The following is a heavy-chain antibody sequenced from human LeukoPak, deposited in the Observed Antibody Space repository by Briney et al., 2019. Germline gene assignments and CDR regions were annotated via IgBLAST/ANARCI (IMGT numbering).Heavy chain of an antibody. CDR2: MNPNSGNT. Sequence: ASVKVSCKASGYTFTSYDINWMRQATGQGLEWMGWMNPNSGNTGYAQKFQGRVTMTRNTSISTAYMELSSLRSEDTAVYYCAKESRARRVGEFLSRIAQYNWFDPWGQGTLVTVSS. CDR3: AKESRARRVGEFLSRIAQYNWFDP. D-gene: IGHD3-10*01. CDR1: GYTFTSYD. V-gene: IGHV1-8*01. J-gene: IGHJ5*02.